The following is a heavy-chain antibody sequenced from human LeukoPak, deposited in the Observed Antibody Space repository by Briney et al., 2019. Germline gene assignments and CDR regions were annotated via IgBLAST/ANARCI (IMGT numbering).Heavy chain of an antibody. J-gene: IGHJ6*03. CDR2: INPSGGST. CDR3: ARDAVLGAMVRGVIFRVGQNYYMDV. Sequence: ASVTVSFTASGYTFTIYYMHWVRQAPGQGLERMGIINPSGGSTSYAQKFQGRVTMTRDTSTSTVYMELSSLRSEDTAVYYCARDAVLGAMVRGVIFRVGQNYYMDVWGKGTTVTISS. V-gene: IGHV1-46*01. D-gene: IGHD3-10*01. CDR1: GYTFTIYY.